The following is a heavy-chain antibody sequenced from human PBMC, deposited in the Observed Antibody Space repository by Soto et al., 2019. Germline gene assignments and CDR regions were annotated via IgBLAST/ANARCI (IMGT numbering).Heavy chain of an antibody. Sequence: PGGSLRLSCAASGFTFSDYYMSWIRQAPGKGLEWVSYISSSSSDTNYADSVKGRFTISRDNAKNSLYLQMNSLRAEDTAVYYWASRSFRYSYEIGSDYWGQGTLVTVPS. CDR1: GFTFSDYY. D-gene: IGHD5-18*01. J-gene: IGHJ4*02. CDR2: ISSSSSDT. V-gene: IGHV3-11*03. CDR3: ASRSFRYSYEIGSDY.